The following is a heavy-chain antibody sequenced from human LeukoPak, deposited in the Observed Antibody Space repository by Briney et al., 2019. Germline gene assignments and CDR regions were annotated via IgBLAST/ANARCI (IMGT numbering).Heavy chain of an antibody. V-gene: IGHV1-18*01. CDR3: ARVAVTTYTDFDY. CDR1: GYIFTKYD. J-gene: IGHJ4*02. D-gene: IGHD4-17*01. CDR2: ITPYNGNA. Sequence: ASVKVSCKTSGYIFTKYDISWVRQAPGQGPEWMGWITPYNGNAQSAPKFEGRVTMTTDTSASTAYLELRGLKSDDTAVYYCARVAVTTYTDFDYWGQGTLVTVSS.